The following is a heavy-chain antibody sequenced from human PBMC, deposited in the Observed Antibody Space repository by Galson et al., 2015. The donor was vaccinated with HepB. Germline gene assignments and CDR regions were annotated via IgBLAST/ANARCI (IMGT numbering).Heavy chain of an antibody. CDR1: GGTFSSYA. CDR3: ARGDVLRFLEWLGYYYYYYMDV. CDR2: IIPIFGTA. V-gene: IGHV1-69*13. J-gene: IGHJ6*03. Sequence: SVKVSCKASGGTFSSYAISWVRQAPGQGLEWMGGIIPIFGTANYAQKFQGRVTITADESTSTAYMELSSLRSEGTAVYYCARGDVLRFLEWLGYYYYYYMDVWGKGTTVTVSS. D-gene: IGHD3-3*01.